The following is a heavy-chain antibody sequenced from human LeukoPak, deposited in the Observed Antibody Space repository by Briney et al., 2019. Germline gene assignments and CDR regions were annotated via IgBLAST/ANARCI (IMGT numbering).Heavy chain of an antibody. CDR3: ANIITMVRGVPAGAFDI. V-gene: IGHV3-30*02. CDR2: IRYDGSNK. D-gene: IGHD3-10*01. J-gene: IGHJ3*02. Sequence: GGPLRLSCAASGFIFSTYGMHWVRQAPGKGLEWVAFIRYDGSNKYYADSVKGRFTISRDNSKNTLYLQMNSLRPEDTAVYYCANIITMVRGVPAGAFDIWGQGTMVTVSS. CDR1: GFIFSTYG.